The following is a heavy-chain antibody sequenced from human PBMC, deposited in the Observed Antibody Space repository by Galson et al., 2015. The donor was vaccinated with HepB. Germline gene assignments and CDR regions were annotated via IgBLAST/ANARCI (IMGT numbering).Heavy chain of an antibody. CDR1: GGTFSSYA. CDR2: IIPIFGTA. V-gene: IGHV1-69*06. D-gene: IGHD2-15*01. J-gene: IGHJ6*02. CDR3: ARMPPRDCSGGSCYSFYGMDV. Sequence: SVKVSCKASGGTFSSYAISWVRQAPGQGLEWMGGIIPIFGTANYAQKFQGRVTITADKSTSTAYMELSSLRSEDTAVYYCARMPPRDCSGGSCYSFYGMDVWGQGTTVTVSS.